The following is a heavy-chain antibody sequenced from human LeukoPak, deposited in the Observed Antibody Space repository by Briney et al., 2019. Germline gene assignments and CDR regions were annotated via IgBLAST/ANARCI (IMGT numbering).Heavy chain of an antibody. CDR1: GFSLSAYG. Sequence: GRSLRLSCAASGFSLSAYGVHWVRQAPGKGLEWVAVIWYDGTSKDYADPVKGRFTFSRDNSKNTLYLQMNSLTVEDTAVYYCARSQSSSLIDYWGQGTLVTVSS. CDR2: IWYDGTSK. J-gene: IGHJ4*02. V-gene: IGHV3-33*01. CDR3: ARSQSSSLIDY. D-gene: IGHD6-13*01.